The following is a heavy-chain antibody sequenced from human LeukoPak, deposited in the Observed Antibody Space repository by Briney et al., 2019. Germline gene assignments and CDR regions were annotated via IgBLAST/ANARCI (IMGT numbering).Heavy chain of an antibody. CDR2: INHSGST. V-gene: IGHV4-34*01. CDR1: GGSFSGYY. D-gene: IGHD2-2*01. CDR3: ARGRAGYCSSTSCSKYYYYYYMDV. J-gene: IGHJ6*03. Sequence: SETLSLTCAVYGGSFSGYYWSWIRQPPGKWLEWIGEINHSGSTNYNPPLKSRVTISVDTSKNQFSLKLSSVTAADTAVYYSARGRAGYCSSTSCSKYYYYYYMDVWGKGTTVTVSS.